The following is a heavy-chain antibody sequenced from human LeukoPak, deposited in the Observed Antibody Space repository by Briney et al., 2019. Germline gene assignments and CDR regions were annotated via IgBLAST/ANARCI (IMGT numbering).Heavy chain of an antibody. V-gene: IGHV1-2*02. CDR1: GYTFTGYY. J-gene: IGHJ4*02. D-gene: IGHD1-20*01. CDR2: INPNSGDT. Sequence: ASVKVPCKASGYTFTGYYMHWVRQAPGQGLEWMGWINPNSGDTNYAQKFQGRVTMTRETSISTAYMELSWLRSDDTAVYYCARVITGVDYWGQGTLVTVSS. CDR3: ARVITGVDY.